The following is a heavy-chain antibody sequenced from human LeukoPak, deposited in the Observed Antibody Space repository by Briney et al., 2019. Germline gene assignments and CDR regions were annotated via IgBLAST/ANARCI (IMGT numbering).Heavy chain of an antibody. D-gene: IGHD1-26*01. CDR2: ISGSGSRT. CDR3: AKGSREWELLDAFDI. Sequence: GGSLRLSCAASGFTYSSYGMTWVRQAPGKGLEWVSGISGSGSRTDYADSVKGRFTISRDNAKNTLYLQMNSLRAEDTAAYYCAKGSREWELLDAFDIWGQGTMVTVFS. CDR1: GFTYSSYG. J-gene: IGHJ3*02. V-gene: IGHV3-23*01.